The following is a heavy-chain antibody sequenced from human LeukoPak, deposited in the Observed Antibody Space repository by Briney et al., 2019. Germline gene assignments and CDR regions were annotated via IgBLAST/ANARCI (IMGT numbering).Heavy chain of an antibody. V-gene: IGHV3-21*01. CDR3: ARGGGYCSSTSCSDNWFDP. J-gene: IGHJ5*02. Sequence: GGSLRLSCAASGFTFSSYSMNWVRQAPGKGLEWVSSISSSSSYIYYADSVKGRYTISRDNAKNSLYLQMNSLRAEDTAVYYCARGGGYCSSTSCSDNWFDPWGQGTLVTVSS. CDR2: ISSSSSYI. CDR1: GFTFSSYS. D-gene: IGHD2-2*03.